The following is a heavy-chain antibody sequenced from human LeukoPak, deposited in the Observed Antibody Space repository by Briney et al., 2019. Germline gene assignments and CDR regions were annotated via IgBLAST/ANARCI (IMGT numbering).Heavy chain of an antibody. Sequence: SETLSLTCTVSGASISSYYWNWLRQPPGKGLEWIGYIYYTGSTNYNPSLKSRVTISVDTSKNQFFLRLSSVTAADTAVYYCASLGIWGQGTMVTVSS. CDR1: GASISSYY. J-gene: IGHJ3*02. V-gene: IGHV4-59*01. CDR3: ASLGI. CDR2: IYYTGST.